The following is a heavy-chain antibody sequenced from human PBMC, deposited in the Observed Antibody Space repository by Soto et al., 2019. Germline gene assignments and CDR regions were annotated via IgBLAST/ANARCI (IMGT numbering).Heavy chain of an antibody. CDR2: IWYDGSNT. J-gene: IGHJ4*02. D-gene: IGHD2-21*02. CDR1: GFTFSSYG. CDR3: ARGGLTDYFDY. Sequence: QVQLVESGGGVVQPGRSLRLSCAASGFTFSSYGMHWVRQAPGKGLEWVAVIWYDGSNTYYADSVKGRFTISRDNSKNTLYLQMNSLRAEDTAVYYCARGGLTDYFDYWGQGTLVTVSS. V-gene: IGHV3-33*01.